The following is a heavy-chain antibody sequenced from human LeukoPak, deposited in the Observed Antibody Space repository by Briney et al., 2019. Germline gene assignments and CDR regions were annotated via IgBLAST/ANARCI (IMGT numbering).Heavy chain of an antibody. Sequence: GGSLRLSCAAYGLSFSTYSMNWVRQAPGKGLEWVSSISSSSIYRYYADSVKGRFTISRDNAKKSLYLQMNSLRADDTALYYCATGITTAKGNWGQGTLVTVSS. D-gene: IGHD1-7*01. J-gene: IGHJ4*02. CDR1: GLSFSTYS. CDR3: ATGITTAKGN. CDR2: ISSSSIYR. V-gene: IGHV3-21*04.